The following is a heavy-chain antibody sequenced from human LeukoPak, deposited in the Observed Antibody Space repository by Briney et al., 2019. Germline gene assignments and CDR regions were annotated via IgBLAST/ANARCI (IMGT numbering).Heavy chain of an antibody. Sequence: GASVKVSCKASGYTFTGYFMHWVRQAPGQGLEWMGQINPNSGVTNYAQKFQGRVTMTRDTSINTAYMELSRLRSDDTAVYYCARDTTGSLGHYWGQGTLVTVSS. J-gene: IGHJ4*02. CDR2: INPNSGVT. D-gene: IGHD1-26*01. CDR3: ARDTTGSLGHY. CDR1: GYTFTGYF. V-gene: IGHV1-2*06.